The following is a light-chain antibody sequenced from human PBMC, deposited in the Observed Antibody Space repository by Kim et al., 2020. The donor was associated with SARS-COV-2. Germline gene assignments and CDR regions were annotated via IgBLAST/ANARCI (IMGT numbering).Light chain of an antibody. CDR2: DAV. CDR1: QSVASNY. Sequence: LSAGGRATLTCRASQSVASNYLAWYQQTPGQAPRLLIYDAVTRATGISDRFSGSGSETDFTLTISRLEPEDFAVYYYQQYGSSTCTFGQGTRLEI. V-gene: IGKV3-20*01. CDR3: QQYGSSTCT. J-gene: IGKJ2*02.